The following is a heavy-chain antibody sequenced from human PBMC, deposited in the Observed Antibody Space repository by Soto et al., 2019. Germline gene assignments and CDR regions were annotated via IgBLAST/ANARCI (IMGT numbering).Heavy chain of an antibody. V-gene: IGHV1-69*06. Sequence: SVKVSCKASGGTFSSYAISWVRQAPGQGLEWMGGIIPIFGTANYAQKFQGRVTITADKSTSTAYMELSSLRSEDTAVYYCARYQFSPFTMIVVVGLDPWGQGTLVTVSS. J-gene: IGHJ5*02. D-gene: IGHD3-22*01. CDR2: IIPIFGTA. CDR1: GGTFSSYA. CDR3: ARYQFSPFTMIVVVGLDP.